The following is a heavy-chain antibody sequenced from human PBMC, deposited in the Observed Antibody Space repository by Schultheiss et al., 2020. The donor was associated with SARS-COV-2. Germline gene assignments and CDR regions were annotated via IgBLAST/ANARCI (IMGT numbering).Heavy chain of an antibody. V-gene: IGHV1-2*02. CDR2: INPNSGGT. D-gene: IGHD2-15*01. CDR3: ARTKRYCSGGSCSMLAYYYGMDV. Sequence: ASVKVSCKASGYTFTAYYMHWVRQAPGQGLEWMGWINPNSGGTNYAQKFQGRVTMTRDTSISTVYMELSSLRSEDTAVYYCARTKRYCSGGSCSMLAYYYGMDVWGQGTTVTVSS. CDR1: GYTFTAYY. J-gene: IGHJ6*02.